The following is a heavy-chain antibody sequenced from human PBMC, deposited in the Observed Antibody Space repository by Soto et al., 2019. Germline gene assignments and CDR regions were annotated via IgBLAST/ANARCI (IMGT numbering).Heavy chain of an antibody. V-gene: IGHV3-23*01. CDR3: APHVSCSGGSCQYDAFDI. J-gene: IGHJ3*02. Sequence: LRLSCEASGFTFSSNVMTWIRQAPGKGPEWVSTITSDGGTYYADSVKGRFAMSRDTSKSTLYLQMNNLGAEDTAAYYCAPHVSCSGGSCQYDAFDIRGQGTMVTVSS. CDR1: GFTFSSNV. CDR2: ITSDGGT. D-gene: IGHD2-15*01.